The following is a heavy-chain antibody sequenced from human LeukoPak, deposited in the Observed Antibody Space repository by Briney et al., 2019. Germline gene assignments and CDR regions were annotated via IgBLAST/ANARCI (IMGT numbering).Heavy chain of an antibody. CDR1: GFTFSSYS. CDR3: ARDFTGESGYAGY. V-gene: IGHV3-21*01. D-gene: IGHD5-12*01. Sequence: GGSLRLSCAASGFTFSSYSMNWVRQVPGGGLEWVSSISPQGDSTWNADSVKGRFTISRDNAKNSLYLQMNSLSAEDTGVYYCARDFTGESGYAGYWGQGTLLTVSS. J-gene: IGHJ4*02. CDR2: ISPQGDST.